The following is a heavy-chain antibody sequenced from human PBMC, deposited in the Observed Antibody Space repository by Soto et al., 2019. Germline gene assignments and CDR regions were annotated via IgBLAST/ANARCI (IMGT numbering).Heavy chain of an antibody. Sequence: TGGSLRLSCAASGFTFSSYSMSWVRQAPGKGLKWVSAISSSGGTTYYADSVKGRFTISRDNSKNTLYLQLNSLRAEDTAVYYCAKRITGTKGFDYWGQGTLVTVSS. V-gene: IGHV3-23*01. D-gene: IGHD1-7*01. CDR1: GFTFSSYS. CDR3: AKRITGTKGFDY. J-gene: IGHJ4*02. CDR2: ISSSGGTT.